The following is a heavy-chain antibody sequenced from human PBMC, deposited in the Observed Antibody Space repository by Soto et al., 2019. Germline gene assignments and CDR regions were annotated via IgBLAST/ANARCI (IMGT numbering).Heavy chain of an antibody. D-gene: IGHD2-8*02. CDR2: ISWKSGSI. CDR3: AKSTGGTANGLDV. Sequence: EVQLVESGGDLVQPGRSLRLSCAASGFTFGDYAMHWVRQAPGKGLEWVSGISWKSGSIGYADSVKGRLTISRDNAKNSRYLQMNSLRAEDTALYYCAKSTGGTANGLDVWGQGTTVTVSS. J-gene: IGHJ6*02. CDR1: GFTFGDYA. V-gene: IGHV3-9*01.